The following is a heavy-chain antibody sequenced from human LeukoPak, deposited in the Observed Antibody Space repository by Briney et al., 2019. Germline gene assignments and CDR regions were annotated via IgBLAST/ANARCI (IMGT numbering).Heavy chain of an antibody. D-gene: IGHD3-10*01. Sequence: SETLSLTCTVSGGSISSSNYYWAWIRRPPGKGLEWIGSIYYSGSTNYHPSLKSRVTISVDTSKNQFSLKLSSVTAADTAVYYCARRGGSGRSFDIWGQGTMVTVSS. J-gene: IGHJ3*02. CDR2: IYYSGST. CDR3: ARRGGSGRSFDI. V-gene: IGHV4-39*01. CDR1: GGSISSSNYY.